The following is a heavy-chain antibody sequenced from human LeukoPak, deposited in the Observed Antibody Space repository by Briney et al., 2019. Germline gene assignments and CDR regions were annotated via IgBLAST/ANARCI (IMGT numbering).Heavy chain of an antibody. V-gene: IGHV3-74*01. Sequence: PGGSLRLSCAASGFTSSKYWMLWVRQAPGKGLESVSRINTDGTVTTYADSVKGRFTVSIDNADNTMFLQMNSVRDEDTAVYYCATKQWLAPPPDSWGQGTPVTVSS. CDR2: INTDGTVT. J-gene: IGHJ4*02. CDR1: GFTSSKYW. D-gene: IGHD6-19*01. CDR3: ATKQWLAPPPDS.